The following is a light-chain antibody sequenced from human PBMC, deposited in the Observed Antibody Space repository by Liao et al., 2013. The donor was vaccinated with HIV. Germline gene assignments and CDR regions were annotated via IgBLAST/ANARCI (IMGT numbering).Light chain of an antibody. CDR2: QDS. V-gene: IGLV3-1*01. CDR1: KLGYKY. Sequence: SYEVTQPPSVSVSPGQTASITCSGDKLGYKYACWYQQKPGQSPVLVIYQDSKRPSGIPERFSGSNSGNTATLTISGTQAMDEADYYCQAWDSSTVVFGGGTKLTVL. J-gene: IGLJ3*02. CDR3: QAWDSSTVV.